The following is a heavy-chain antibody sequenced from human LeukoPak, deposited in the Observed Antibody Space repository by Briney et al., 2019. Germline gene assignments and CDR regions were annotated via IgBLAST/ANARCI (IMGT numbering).Heavy chain of an antibody. Sequence: GSLRLSCAASGFTFTNHAMSWVRQAPGKGLEWVSSISAGDSNIYYAESVKGRFTISRDNSKSTLNLQINNLRDEDTAVYYCARSPTTGWYYFEDWGQGTLVTVSS. V-gene: IGHV3-23*01. D-gene: IGHD6-19*01. CDR1: GFTFTNHA. J-gene: IGHJ4*02. CDR3: ARSPTTGWYYFED. CDR2: ISAGDSNI.